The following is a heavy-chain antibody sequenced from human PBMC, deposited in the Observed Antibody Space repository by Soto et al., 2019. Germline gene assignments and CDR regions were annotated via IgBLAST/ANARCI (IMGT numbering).Heavy chain of an antibody. CDR3: ARERYQVISDGMDV. CDR2: INPETGGT. J-gene: IGHJ6*02. CDR1: GYTFTGYY. D-gene: IGHD2-2*01. Sequence: ASVKVSCKASGYTFTGYYVHWVREAPGQGLEWMGWINPETGGTSYAQKFQGRVTLSRDTSINTAYLELSRLRFDDAAVYFCARERYQVISDGMDVWGQGTTVSVSS. V-gene: IGHV1-2*02.